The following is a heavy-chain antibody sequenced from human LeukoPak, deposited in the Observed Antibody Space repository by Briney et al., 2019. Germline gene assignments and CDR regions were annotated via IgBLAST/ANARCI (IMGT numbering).Heavy chain of an antibody. Sequence: PGGSLRLSCAASGFTFSSYAMSWVRQAPGKGLEWVSAISGSGGSTYYADSVKGRFTISRDNSKNTLYLQMNSLRAEDTAVYYCAKGSYQLLIRGLSGYWGQGTLVTVSS. CDR3: AKGSYQLLIRGLSGY. D-gene: IGHD2-2*01. V-gene: IGHV3-23*01. CDR1: GFTFSSYA. CDR2: ISGSGGST. J-gene: IGHJ4*02.